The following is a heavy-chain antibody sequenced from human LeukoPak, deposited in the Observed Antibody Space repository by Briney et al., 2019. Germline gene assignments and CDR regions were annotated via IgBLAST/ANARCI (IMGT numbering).Heavy chain of an antibody. CDR1: GGSISSGGDY. D-gene: IGHD4/OR15-4a*01. V-gene: IGHV4-31*03. Sequence: PSETLSPTCTVSGGSISSGGDYWSLIRQHPGKGLEWIGYIYYTGTTYYNPSLKSRITISVDTSKNQFSLNLSSMTAADTAVYYCARAAWRGSNSRDAFDIWGQGTVVTVSS. CDR2: IYYTGTT. J-gene: IGHJ3*02. CDR3: ARAAWRGSNSRDAFDI.